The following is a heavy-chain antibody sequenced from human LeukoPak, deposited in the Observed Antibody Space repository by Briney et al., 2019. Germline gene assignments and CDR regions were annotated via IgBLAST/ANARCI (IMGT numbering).Heavy chain of an antibody. CDR1: GFTFTSSA. V-gene: IGHV1-58*01. CDR2: IVVGSGNT. CDR3: AAGGPARKYCYDSSGYPVDY. Sequence: GTSVKVSCKASGFTFTSSAVQWVRQARGQRLEWIGWIVVGSGNTNYAQKFQERVTITRDMSTSTAYMELSSLRSEDTAVYYCAAGGPARKYCYDSSGYPVDYWGQGTLVTVSS. J-gene: IGHJ4*02. D-gene: IGHD3-22*01.